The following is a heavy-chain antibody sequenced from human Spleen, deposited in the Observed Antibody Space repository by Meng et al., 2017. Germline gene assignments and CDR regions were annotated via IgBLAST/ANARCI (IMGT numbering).Heavy chain of an antibody. J-gene: IGHJ4*02. D-gene: IGHD2-8*02. V-gene: IGHV4-34*12. CDR1: GGSLSGAY. CDR3: ARRPTGIDY. Sequence: QVQLQQWVSGLVKPSEPLSLTCAVNGGSLSGAYWNWIRQPPGKGLEWIGEIIHGGSPSYNPSLNRRVTISIDTSKNQLSLMLSSVTAADTAVYYCARRPTGIDYWGQGPLVTVSS. CDR2: IIHGGSP.